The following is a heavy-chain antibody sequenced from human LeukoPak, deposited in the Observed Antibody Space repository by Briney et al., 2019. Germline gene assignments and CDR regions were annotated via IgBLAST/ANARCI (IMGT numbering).Heavy chain of an antibody. Sequence: GESLKISCKDSGYSFTDYWIAWVRQMPGKGLEWMGIIYCGDSDTRYSPSFRGQVIISVDKSISTAYLQWSSLEASDTATYYCAASRLGGNPLDGFDIWGQGTMVTVPS. CDR3: AASRLGGNPLDGFDI. J-gene: IGHJ3*02. V-gene: IGHV5-51*01. D-gene: IGHD4-23*01. CDR1: GYSFTDYW. CDR2: IYCGDSDT.